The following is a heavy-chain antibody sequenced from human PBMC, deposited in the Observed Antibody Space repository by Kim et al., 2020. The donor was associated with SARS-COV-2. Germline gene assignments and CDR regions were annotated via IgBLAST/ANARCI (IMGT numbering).Heavy chain of an antibody. CDR2: ISTTTTI. CDR3: ARGMTGFDY. J-gene: IGHJ4*02. D-gene: IGHD1-20*01. CDR1: GFTFSTYS. V-gene: IGHV3-48*02. Sequence: GGSLRLSCVASGFTFSTYSMNWARQAPGKGLEWVSYISTTTTIYYADSVKGRFTISRDNAKNSLYLQMNSLRDEDTAVYYCARGMTGFDYWGQGALVTVSS.